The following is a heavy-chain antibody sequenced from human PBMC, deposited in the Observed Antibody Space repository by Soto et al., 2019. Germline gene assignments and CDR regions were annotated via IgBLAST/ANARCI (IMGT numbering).Heavy chain of an antibody. V-gene: IGHV3-7*03. D-gene: IGHD2-2*01. J-gene: IGHJ6*02. CDR2: IKQDGSEK. CDR1: GFTFSSYW. Sequence: GGSLRLSCAASGFTFSSYWMSWVRQAPGKGLEWVANIKQDGSEKYYVDSVKGRFTISRDNAKNSLYLQMNSLRAEDTAVYCCARDLVVPAASNYYYYYGMDVWGQGTTVTVSS. CDR3: ARDLVVPAASNYYYYYGMDV.